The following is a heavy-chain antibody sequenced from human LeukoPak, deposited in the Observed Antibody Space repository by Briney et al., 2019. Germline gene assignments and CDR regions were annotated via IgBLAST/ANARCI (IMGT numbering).Heavy chain of an antibody. CDR1: GFTVSSNY. CDR3: ARGASTYYYDSSGYYSDY. Sequence: PGGSLRLSCAASGFTVSSNYMSWVRQAPGKGLEWVSVIYSSGTTYYADSVKGRFTISRDNSENTLYLQMNSLRAEDTAVYYCARGASTYYYDSSGYYSDYWGQGTLVTVSS. D-gene: IGHD3-22*01. CDR2: IYSSGTT. V-gene: IGHV3-53*01. J-gene: IGHJ4*02.